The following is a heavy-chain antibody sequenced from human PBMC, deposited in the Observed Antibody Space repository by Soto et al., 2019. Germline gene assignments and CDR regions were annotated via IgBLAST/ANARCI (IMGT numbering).Heavy chain of an antibody. V-gene: IGHV3-74*01. J-gene: IGHJ4*02. CDR2: MNSDGSST. D-gene: IGHD6-19*01. CDR1: GFTFSTYW. Sequence: EVQLVESGGGLVQPGGSLRLSCAASGFTFSTYWMRWVRQAPGKGLVWVSRMNSDGSSTSYADSVKGRFTISRDNAKNTLYVHMNSVRAEDSAVYYCARVAYSSGWGCFDYWGRGTLVIVSP. CDR3: ARVAYSSGWGCFDY.